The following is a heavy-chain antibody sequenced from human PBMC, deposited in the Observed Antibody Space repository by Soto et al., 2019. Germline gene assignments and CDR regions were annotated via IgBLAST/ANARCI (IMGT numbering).Heavy chain of an antibody. D-gene: IGHD2-8*02. CDR3: ATVDRSVALVGWFDP. V-gene: IGHV1-69*12. J-gene: IGHJ5*02. CDR1: GGTFSSCV. CDR2: IIPVSGTA. Sequence: QVHLEQSGAEVKKPGSSVKVSCKFSGGTFSSCVIIWVRQAPGQGLEWMGGIIPVSGTANYAQKFHGRVTISADAATNTAYMELSSVRFDDTAVYYCATVDRSVALVGWFDPWGQGTLVTVSS.